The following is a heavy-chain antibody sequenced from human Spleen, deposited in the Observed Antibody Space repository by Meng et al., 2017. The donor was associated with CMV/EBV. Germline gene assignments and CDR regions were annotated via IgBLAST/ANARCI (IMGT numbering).Heavy chain of an antibody. CDR1: GFTFSSYA. Sequence: GESLKISCAASGFTFSSYAMSWVRQAPGKGLEWVSAISGSGGSTYYADSVRGRFTISRDNSKNTLYLQIVSLRPDDTAVYYCARGPFLDFLGGDHGMSVWGQGTTVTVSS. V-gene: IGHV3-23*01. CDR3: ARGPFLDFLGGDHGMSV. D-gene: IGHD3/OR15-3a*01. CDR2: ISGSGGST. J-gene: IGHJ6*02.